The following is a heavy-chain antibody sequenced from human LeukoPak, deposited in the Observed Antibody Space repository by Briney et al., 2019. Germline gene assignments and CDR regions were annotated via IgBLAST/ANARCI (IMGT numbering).Heavy chain of an antibody. J-gene: IGHJ4*02. Sequence: SETLSLTCTVSGGPISSYYWSWIRQPPGKGLEWIGYIYYSGSTNYNPSLKSRVTISVDTSKNQFSLKLSSVTAADTAVYYCARVSSGSTEFDYWGQGTLVTVSS. CDR2: IYYSGST. CDR3: ARVSSGSTEFDY. D-gene: IGHD3-22*01. V-gene: IGHV4-59*01. CDR1: GGPISSYY.